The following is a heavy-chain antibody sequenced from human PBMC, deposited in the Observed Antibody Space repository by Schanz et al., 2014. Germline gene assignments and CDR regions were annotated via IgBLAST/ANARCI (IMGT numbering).Heavy chain of an antibody. CDR3: ARDGGRDGYNLAFDV. Sequence: EVQLVESGGGLIQPGGSLRLSCAVSGFTVNTNYMSWVRQAPGKGLEWISSMYINSGSTQYADSVKGRFIISRDSSKNTLLLQMNSLRAEDTAVYCCARDGGRDGYNLAFDVGGQGTLVTVSS. V-gene: IGHV3-53*01. D-gene: IGHD5-12*01. J-gene: IGHJ3*01. CDR1: GFTVNTNY. CDR2: MYINSGST.